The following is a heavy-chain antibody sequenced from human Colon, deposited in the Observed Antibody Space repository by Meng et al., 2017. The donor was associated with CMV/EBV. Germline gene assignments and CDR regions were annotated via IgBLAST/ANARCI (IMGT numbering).Heavy chain of an antibody. Sequence: GESLKISCAASGFTVSNNNMSWVRQAPGKGLECVSVISSGGNTNYADSVKGRFTISRDNSKSTLYLQMNSLRAEDTAVYYCARDGYYGAWGQGTLVTVSS. CDR3: ARDGYYGA. CDR1: GFTVSNNN. J-gene: IGHJ5*02. D-gene: IGHD3-10*01. CDR2: ISSGGNT. V-gene: IGHV3-66*02.